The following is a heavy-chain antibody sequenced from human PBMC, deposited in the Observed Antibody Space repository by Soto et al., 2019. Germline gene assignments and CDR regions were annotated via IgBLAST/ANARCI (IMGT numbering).Heavy chain of an antibody. CDR3: AHRPNWGINGLGA. D-gene: IGHD7-27*01. V-gene: IGHV2-5*01. CDR2: IYWNDDK. Sequence: QITLKESGPTRVKPTQTLTLTCTLSGFSLNTGGGGEVWIRQPPGKALYWLALIYWNDDKRYSPSLQNRITITKDTARNQVVLTMQSVAPDDTVPYYCAHRPNWGINGLGAWVQGTTVTVS. J-gene: IGHJ6*02. CDR1: GFSLNTGGGG.